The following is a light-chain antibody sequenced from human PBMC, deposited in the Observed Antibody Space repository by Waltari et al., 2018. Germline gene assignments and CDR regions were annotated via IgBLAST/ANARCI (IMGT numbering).Light chain of an antibody. V-gene: IGKV1-33*01. CDR1: RDIDNY. CDR3: QEYSSFPPGFS. J-gene: IGKJ3*01. CDR2: DAS. Sequence: DVQMTQSTSSLSASVGDRVTITCRASRDIDNYLNWYQQKPGEAPKLLIYDASNLQTGVTSRFSGSGSGTEFIFTISSLQPEDLATYYCQEYSSFPPGFSFGPGT.